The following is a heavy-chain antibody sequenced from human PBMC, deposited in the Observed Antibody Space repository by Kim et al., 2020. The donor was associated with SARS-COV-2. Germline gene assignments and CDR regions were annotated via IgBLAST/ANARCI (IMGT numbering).Heavy chain of an antibody. CDR3: AKEREMATPIYYYRMDV. D-gene: IGHD5-12*01. CDR2: ISYDGSNK. V-gene: IGHV3-30*18. CDR1: GFTFSSYG. Sequence: GGSLRLSCAASGFTFSSYGMHWVRQAPGKGLEWVAIISYDGSNKYYADSVKGRFTISRDNSKNTLYLQKNSLRAEDTAVYYCAKEREMATPIYYYRMDVWGRGTKITVSS. J-gene: IGHJ6*04.